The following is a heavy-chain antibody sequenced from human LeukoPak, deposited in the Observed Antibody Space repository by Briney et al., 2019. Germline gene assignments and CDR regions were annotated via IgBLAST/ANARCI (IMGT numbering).Heavy chain of an antibody. J-gene: IGHJ4*02. CDR3: TTDQDILTGYFDY. V-gene: IGHV3-15*01. D-gene: IGHD3-9*01. Sequence: GGSLRLSCAASGFTFSNAWMSWVRQAPGKGLEWVGRIKSKTDGGTTDYAAPVKGRFTISRDDSKNTLYLQMNSLKTEDTAVYYCTTDQDILTGYFDYWGQGTLVTVSS. CDR1: GFTFSNAW. CDR2: IKSKTDGGTT.